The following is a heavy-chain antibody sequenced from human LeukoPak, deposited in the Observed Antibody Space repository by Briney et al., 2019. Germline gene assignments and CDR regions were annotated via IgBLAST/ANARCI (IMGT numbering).Heavy chain of an antibody. CDR3: ARGRSSLRRGNWFDP. J-gene: IGHJ5*02. V-gene: IGHV5-51*01. Sequence: GESLKISCKGSGYSFTSYWIGWVRQMPGTGLEGMGIIYPGDSDTRYSPSFQGQVTISADKSISTAYLQWSSLKASDTAMYYCARGRSSLRRGNWFDPWGQGTLVTVSS. CDR2: IYPGDSDT. D-gene: IGHD6-6*01. CDR1: GYSFTSYW.